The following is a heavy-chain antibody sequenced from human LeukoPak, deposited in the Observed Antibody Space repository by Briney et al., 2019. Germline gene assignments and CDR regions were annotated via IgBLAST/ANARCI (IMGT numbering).Heavy chain of an antibody. CDR1: GFTFSSYA. V-gene: IGHV3-23*01. D-gene: IGHD6-19*01. CDR2: ISDSGGST. CDR3: AKSIPVGEKIDF. Sequence: GGSLRLTCTASGFTFSSYALTWVRQAPGKGLEWVSTISDSGGSTYYADSVKGRFTISRDTSKNTPYLQMNSLRAEDTAVYYCAKSIPVGEKIDFWGQGTLVTVSS. J-gene: IGHJ4*02.